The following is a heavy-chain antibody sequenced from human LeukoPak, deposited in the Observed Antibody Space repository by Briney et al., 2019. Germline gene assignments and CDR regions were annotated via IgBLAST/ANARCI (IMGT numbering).Heavy chain of an antibody. CDR2: IYYSGST. CDR1: GGSISSSSYY. D-gene: IGHD6-19*01. V-gene: IGHV4-39*07. Sequence: PSETLSLTCTVSGGSISSSSYYWGWIRQPPGKGLEWIGSIYYSGSTYYNPSLKSRVTISVDTSKNQFSLKLSSVTAADTAVYYCARVAVAGTWGFDYWGQGTLVTVSS. CDR3: ARVAVAGTWGFDY. J-gene: IGHJ4*02.